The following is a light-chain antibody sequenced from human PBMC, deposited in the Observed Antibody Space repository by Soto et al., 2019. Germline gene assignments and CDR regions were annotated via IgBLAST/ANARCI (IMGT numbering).Light chain of an antibody. CDR2: KAS. Sequence: DIQMTQSPSTLSASVGDRVTITCRASQSISSWLAWYQQKPGKAPKLLIYKASTLESGVQSNFSGSGSGTEFTLTIRSLQTDDFSTYYCQQYHSYWTCGQGTKVDIK. CDR1: QSISSW. J-gene: IGKJ1*01. CDR3: QQYHSYWT. V-gene: IGKV1-5*03.